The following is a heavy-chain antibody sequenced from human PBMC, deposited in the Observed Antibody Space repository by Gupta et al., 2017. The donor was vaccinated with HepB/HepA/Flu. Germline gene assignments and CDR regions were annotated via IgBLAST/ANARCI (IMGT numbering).Heavy chain of an antibody. CDR3: ATAPDYRYNGNDALRRWFDP. J-gene: IGHJ5*02. D-gene: IGHD1-20*01. CDR1: GYTLTELS. Sequence: QVQLVQSGAEVKKPGASVKVSCKVSGYTLTELSMHWVRQAPGKGLEWMGGVDPEDGETIYAQKFQGRVTMTEDTSTDTADMERSSLRSEETAVYYCATAPDYRYNGNDALRRWFDPGGQGTLVTVSS. CDR2: VDPEDGET. V-gene: IGHV1-24*01.